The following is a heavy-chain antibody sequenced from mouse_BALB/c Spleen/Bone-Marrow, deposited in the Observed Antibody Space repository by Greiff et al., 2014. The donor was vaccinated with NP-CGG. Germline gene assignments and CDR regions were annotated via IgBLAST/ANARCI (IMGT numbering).Heavy chain of an antibody. V-gene: IGHV5-15*02. CDR3: ARETTRGAMDY. CDR2: ISNLAYSI. CDR1: GFTFSDYG. D-gene: IGHD2-1*01. J-gene: IGHJ4*01. Sequence: EVHLVESGGALVQPGGSRRLPCAASGFTFSDYGMAWVRQAPGKGPEWVAFISNLAYSIYYTDTVTGRFTISRENAKNTLYLEMSSLRSEDTAMYYCARETTRGAMDYWGQGTSVTVSS.